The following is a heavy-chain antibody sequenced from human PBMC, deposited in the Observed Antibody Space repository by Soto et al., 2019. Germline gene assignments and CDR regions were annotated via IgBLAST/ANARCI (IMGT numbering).Heavy chain of an antibody. V-gene: IGHV4-39*01. J-gene: IGHJ6*02. Sequence: QLQLQESGPGLVKPSETLSLTCTVSGGSISSGPYSWGWIRQPPGEGLEWIGTFHYSESTYYKPSPESRVTISVDTSKNQFSLKVTSVTVADTAVYYCARLGGYCSSTSCYGYYGMDVWGQGTTVTVSS. D-gene: IGHD2-2*01. CDR1: GGSISSGPYS. CDR2: FHYSEST. CDR3: ARLGGYCSSTSCYGYYGMDV.